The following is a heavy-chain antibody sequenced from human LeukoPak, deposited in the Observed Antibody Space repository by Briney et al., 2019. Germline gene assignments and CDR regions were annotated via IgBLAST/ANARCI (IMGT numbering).Heavy chain of an antibody. V-gene: IGHV3-23*01. D-gene: IGHD3-10*01. CDR3: ANGPTALWFGDPHDAFDI. J-gene: IGHJ3*02. Sequence: PGGSLRLSCAASGFTFSSYAMSWVRQAPGKGLEWVSAISGSGGSTYYADSVKGRFTISRDNSKNTLYLQMNSLRAEDTAVYYCANGPTALWFGDPHDAFDIWGQGTMVTVSS. CDR2: ISGSGGST. CDR1: GFTFSSYA.